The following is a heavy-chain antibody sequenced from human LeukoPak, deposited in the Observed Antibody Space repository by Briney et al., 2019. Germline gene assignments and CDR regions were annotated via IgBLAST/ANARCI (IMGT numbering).Heavy chain of an antibody. CDR3: ATGAQGYNWNLRYYYMDV. CDR1: GYTLTELS. Sequence: ASVTVSCKVSGYTLTELSMHWVRQAPGKGLEWMGGFDPEDGETIYAQKFQGRVTMTEDTSTDTAYMELSSLRSEDTAVYYCATGAQGYNWNLRYYYMDVWGKGTTVTVSS. J-gene: IGHJ6*03. V-gene: IGHV1-24*01. CDR2: FDPEDGET. D-gene: IGHD1-1*01.